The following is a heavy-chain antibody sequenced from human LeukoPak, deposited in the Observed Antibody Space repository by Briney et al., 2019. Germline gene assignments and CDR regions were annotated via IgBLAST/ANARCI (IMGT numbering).Heavy chain of an antibody. V-gene: IGHV4-4*07. CDR2: IYTSGST. CDR1: GGSISSYY. J-gene: IGHJ3*02. Sequence: PSETLSLTCTVSGGSISSYYWSWIRQPAGKGLEWIGRIYTSGSTNYNPSLKSRVTISVDTSKNQFSLKLSSVTAADTAVYYCARTPSGYYRGDAFDIWGQGTMVTVSS. D-gene: IGHD3-22*01. CDR3: ARTPSGYYRGDAFDI.